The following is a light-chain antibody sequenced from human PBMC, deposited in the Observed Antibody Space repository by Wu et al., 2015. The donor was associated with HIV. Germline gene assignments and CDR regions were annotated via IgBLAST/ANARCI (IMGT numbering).Light chain of an antibody. J-gene: IGKJ1*01. V-gene: IGKV1-27*01. CDR2: AAS. CDR3: QKYNGAPWT. CDR1: QGISNY. Sequence: DIQMTQSPSSLSASVGDRVTLTCRASQGISNYLAWYQQKPGKVPKLLIYAASTLQSGVPSWFSGSGSGTDFTLTISSLQPEDVATYYCQKYNGAPWTFGQGTKVEVK.